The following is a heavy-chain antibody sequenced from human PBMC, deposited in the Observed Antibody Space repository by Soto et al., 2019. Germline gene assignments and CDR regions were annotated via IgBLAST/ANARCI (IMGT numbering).Heavy chain of an antibody. Sequence: QVQLQQWGAGLLKPSETLSLTCAIYGGSFSGYYWSWIRQPPGMGLAWIGEVDQSGSTNYNPSLKRRVTISGDTSKNQFSLKLNSVTAADTAVYYCARDRQRGYCTGGSCYSYFDYWGQGALVIVSS. J-gene: IGHJ4*02. D-gene: IGHD2-15*01. CDR3: ARDRQRGYCTGGSCYSYFDY. V-gene: IGHV4-34*01. CDR2: VDQSGST. CDR1: GGSFSGYY.